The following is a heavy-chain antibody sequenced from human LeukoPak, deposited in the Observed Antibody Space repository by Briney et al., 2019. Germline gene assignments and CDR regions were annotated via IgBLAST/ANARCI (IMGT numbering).Heavy chain of an antibody. J-gene: IGHJ6*02. CDR3: AKNSMSRSWNYHYGMDV. V-gene: IGHV3-23*01. CDR1: GFTFSSYG. Sequence: GGSLRLSCAASGFTFSSYGMSWVRQAPGKGLEWVSGISASGGSTAYADSVKGRFTVSRGNSNNTMYLQVNSLRAEDTALYYCAKNSMSRSWNYHYGMDVWGQGTTVLVSS. D-gene: IGHD6-13*01. CDR2: ISASGGST.